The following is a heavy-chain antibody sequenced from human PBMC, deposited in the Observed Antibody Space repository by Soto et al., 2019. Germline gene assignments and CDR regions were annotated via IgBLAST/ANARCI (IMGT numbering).Heavy chain of an antibody. Sequence: ASVKVSCKASGYTFTSYGISWVRQAPGQGLEWMGWISAYNGNTNYAQKLQGRVTMTTDTSTSTAYMELRSLRSDDTAVYYCARGPYYDFWSGYYNWFDTWGQGTLVTVSS. CDR2: ISAYNGNT. D-gene: IGHD3-3*01. CDR3: ARGPYYDFWSGYYNWFDT. V-gene: IGHV1-18*01. J-gene: IGHJ5*02. CDR1: GYTFTSYG.